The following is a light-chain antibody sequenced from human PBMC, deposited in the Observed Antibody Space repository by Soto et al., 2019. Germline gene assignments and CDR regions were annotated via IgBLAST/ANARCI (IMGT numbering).Light chain of an antibody. V-gene: IGKV3-15*01. J-gene: IGKJ4*01. CDR3: QQYNNWPPLT. CDR2: GAS. CDR1: QSVSSN. Sequence: EIVMTQSPATLSVSPGERATLSCGASQSVSSNLAWYQQKPGQAPRLLIDGASTRATGIPARFSGSGSGTEFTLTISSLQSEDFAVYYCQQYNNWPPLTFGGGTKVEIK.